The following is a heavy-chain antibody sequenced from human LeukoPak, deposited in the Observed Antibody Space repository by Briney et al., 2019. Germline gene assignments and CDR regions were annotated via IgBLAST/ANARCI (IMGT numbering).Heavy chain of an antibody. Sequence: KASETLSLTCIVSGDSISSSSYYWGWVRQPPGKGLEWIGSIFSGSTYYNPSLKSRVTISLNTSKNQLSLNLNSVTAADTAVYYCARRFGYGVVGGYFDYWGRGTLVTVSS. CDR1: GDSISSSSYY. CDR3: ARRFGYGVVGGYFDY. D-gene: IGHD4/OR15-4a*01. CDR2: IFSGST. J-gene: IGHJ4*02. V-gene: IGHV4-39*07.